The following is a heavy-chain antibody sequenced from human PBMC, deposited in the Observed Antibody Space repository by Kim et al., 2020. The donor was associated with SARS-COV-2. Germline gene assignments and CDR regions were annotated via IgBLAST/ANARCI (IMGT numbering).Heavy chain of an antibody. CDR1: GFTFTGYG. V-gene: IGHV3-33*05. CDR3: ARDDDTSGHFSYFQH. Sequence: GGSLRLSCVASGFTFTGYGMHWVRQAPGKGLEWVAGTSSDQIRTYYGDSVKGRFTIARDNSMNTLYLQLNNLRGEDTGVYYCARDDDTSGHFSYFQHWGQGTQVTVPS. J-gene: IGHJ1*01. CDR2: TSSDQIRT. D-gene: IGHD3-22*01.